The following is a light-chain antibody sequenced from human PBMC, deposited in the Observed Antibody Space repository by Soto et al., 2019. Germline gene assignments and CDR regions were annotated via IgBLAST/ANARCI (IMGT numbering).Light chain of an antibody. V-gene: IGKV3-15*01. J-gene: IGKJ1*01. CDR3: QQYNQWPSWT. CDR1: EDVGSN. CDR2: GAS. Sequence: EIVMTQSPDTLSVSPGERVTLSCRASEDVGSNLAWYQQKVGQVPRLVIYGASSRATGMPARFSASGSGTEFTLTISSLQSEDFGVYYCQQYNQWPSWTFGQGTRV.